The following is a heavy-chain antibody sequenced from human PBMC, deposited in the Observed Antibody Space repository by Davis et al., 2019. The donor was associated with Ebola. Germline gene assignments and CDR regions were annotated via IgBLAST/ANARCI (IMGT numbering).Heavy chain of an antibody. Sequence: MPSETLSLTCAVSGGSISSGGSSWSWIRQPPGKGLEWIGFIFYSGSTYYNPSLKSRVTMSVDTSKNQFSLRLSSVTAADTAVYYCAGLGATLFHWGQGTLVTVSS. CDR1: GGSISSGGSS. CDR2: IFYSGST. V-gene: IGHV4-30-4*07. CDR3: AGLGATLFH. D-gene: IGHD1-26*01. J-gene: IGHJ4*02.